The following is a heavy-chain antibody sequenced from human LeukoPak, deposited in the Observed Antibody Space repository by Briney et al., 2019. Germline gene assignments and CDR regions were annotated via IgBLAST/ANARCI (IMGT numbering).Heavy chain of an antibody. Sequence: PGGSLRLSCAASGFTFSSYAIHWVRQAPGKGLEWVAVISYDGSNKYYADSVKGRFTISRDNSKNTLYLQMNSLRAEDTAVYYCARDCLGSTSCYNHGWFDPWGQGTLVTVSS. CDR3: ARDCLGSTSCYNHGWFDP. D-gene: IGHD2-2*02. CDR2: ISYDGSNK. CDR1: GFTFSSYA. V-gene: IGHV3-30*04. J-gene: IGHJ5*02.